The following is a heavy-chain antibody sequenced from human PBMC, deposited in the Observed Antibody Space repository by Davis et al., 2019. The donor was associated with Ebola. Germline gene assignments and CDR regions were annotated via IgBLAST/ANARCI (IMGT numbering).Heavy chain of an antibody. Sequence: SVKVSCKASGGTFSSYAISWVRQAPGQGLEWMGGIIPIFGTANYAQKFQGRVTITADKSTSTAYMELSRLRSDDTAVYYCARDLLEWGLHNWGQGTLVTVSS. CDR2: IIPIFGTA. V-gene: IGHV1-69*06. CDR3: ARDLLEWGLHN. CDR1: GGTFSSYA. D-gene: IGHD3-3*01. J-gene: IGHJ4*02.